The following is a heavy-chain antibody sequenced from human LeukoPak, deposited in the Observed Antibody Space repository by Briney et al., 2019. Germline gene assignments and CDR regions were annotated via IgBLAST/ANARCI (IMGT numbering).Heavy chain of an antibody. CDR2: IIPIFGTA. CDR1: GYTFTSYG. D-gene: IGHD2-2*01. Sequence: EASVKVSCKASGYTFTSYGISWVRQAPGQGLEWMGGIIPIFGTANYAQKFQGRVTITTDESTSTAYMELSSLRSEDTAVYYCARDGGSTRRYYMDVWGKGTTVTVSS. J-gene: IGHJ6*03. CDR3: ARDGGSTRRYYMDV. V-gene: IGHV1-69*05.